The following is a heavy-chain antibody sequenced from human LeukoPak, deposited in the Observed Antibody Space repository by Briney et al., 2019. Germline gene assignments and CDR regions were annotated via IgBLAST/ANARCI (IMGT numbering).Heavy chain of an antibody. D-gene: IGHD3-3*01. CDR1: GGSISSYY. Sequence: SETLSLTCTVSGGSISSYYWSWIRQPPGKGLEWIGYIYYSGSTNYNPSLKSRVTISVDTSKNQFSLKLSSVTAADTAVYYCARVRSANYGFWSGYDNWFDPWGQGTLVTVSS. CDR2: IYYSGST. V-gene: IGHV4-59*01. J-gene: IGHJ5*02. CDR3: ARVRSANYGFWSGYDNWFDP.